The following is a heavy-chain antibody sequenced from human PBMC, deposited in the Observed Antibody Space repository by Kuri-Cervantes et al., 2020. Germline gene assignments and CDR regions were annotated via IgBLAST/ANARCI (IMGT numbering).Heavy chain of an antibody. V-gene: IGHV4-59*12. D-gene: IGHD6-13*01. CDR3: ARDNAAALDY. CDR2: IYYSGST. Sequence: GSLRLSCTVSGGSISSYYWSWIRQPPGKGLEWIGYIYYSGSTNYNPSLKSRVTMSVDTSKNQFSLKLSSVTAADTAVYYCARDNAAALDYWGQGTLVTVSS. CDR1: GGSISSYY. J-gene: IGHJ4*02.